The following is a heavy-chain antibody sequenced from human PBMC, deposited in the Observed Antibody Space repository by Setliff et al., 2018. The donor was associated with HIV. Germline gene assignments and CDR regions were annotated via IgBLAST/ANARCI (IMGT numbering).Heavy chain of an antibody. CDR1: GFTFSRYA. CDR2: ISGGGAST. CDR3: ARGTDYDLWTYYYYMDV. J-gene: IGHJ6*03. Sequence: PGGSLRLSCAVSGFTFSRYAMSWVRQAPGKGLEWVSGISGGGASTYYADSVKGRFTVSRDNSKSTLYLQMNNLRAEDTATYYCARGTDYDLWTYYYYMDVWGKGTTVTVSS. D-gene: IGHD3-3*01. V-gene: IGHV3-23*01.